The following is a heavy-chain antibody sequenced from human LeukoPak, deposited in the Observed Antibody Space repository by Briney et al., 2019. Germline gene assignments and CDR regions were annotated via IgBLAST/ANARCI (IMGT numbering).Heavy chain of an antibody. Sequence: SETLSLTCTVSSGSISTSNYYWGWVRQPPGTALEWIGNIFYSGSTYYSPSLKSRVTISLDTSRNQFSLKLSSVTAADTAVYYCARDNLAGSSWYWWFDPWGQGTLVTVSS. CDR2: IFYSGST. V-gene: IGHV4-39*07. J-gene: IGHJ5*02. D-gene: IGHD6-13*01. CDR3: ARDNLAGSSWYWWFDP. CDR1: SGSISTSNYY.